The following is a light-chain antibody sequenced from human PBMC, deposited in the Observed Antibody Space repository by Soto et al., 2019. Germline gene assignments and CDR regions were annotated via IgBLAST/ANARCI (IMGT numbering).Light chain of an antibody. Sequence: RVTTQSPATLSVSPGERATLSCRASQNVAGDLAWYQQKPGQAPRLLIYRTSTRATGIPARFSGSGSGTEFTLTISRLQSEDLAVYYCQEYNGRSSFGQGTKVEIK. CDR1: QNVAGD. CDR2: RTS. J-gene: IGKJ1*01. CDR3: QEYNGRSS. V-gene: IGKV3-15*01.